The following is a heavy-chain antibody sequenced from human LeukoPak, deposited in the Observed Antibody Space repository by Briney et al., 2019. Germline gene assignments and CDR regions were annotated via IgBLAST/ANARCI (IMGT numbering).Heavy chain of an antibody. CDR1: GFTVSSNY. CDR3: ARDILTGSIEV. J-gene: IGHJ4*02. Sequence: GSLRLSCAASGFTVSSNYMSWVRQAPGKGLEWVSVIFSGGGTYYADSVKGRFTISRDNSKNTLYLQMNSLRAEDTAVYYCARDILTGSIEVWGQGTLVTVSS. CDR2: IFSGGGT. D-gene: IGHD3-9*01. V-gene: IGHV3-53*01.